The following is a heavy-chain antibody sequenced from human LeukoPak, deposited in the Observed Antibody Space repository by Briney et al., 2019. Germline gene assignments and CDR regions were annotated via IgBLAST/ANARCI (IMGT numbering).Heavy chain of an antibody. Sequence: GASVKVSCKASGGTFSSYAISWVRQAPGQGLEWVGEITPIFGITKYAQKLQGRVTIIADKSASTVYMELSSLRSGDTAVYYCARGTYSAYGLGSYMDAWGKGTTVTVSS. CDR2: ITPIFGIT. V-gene: IGHV1-69*10. CDR3: ARGTYSAYGLGSYMDA. J-gene: IGHJ6*03. D-gene: IGHD5-12*01. CDR1: GGTFSSYA.